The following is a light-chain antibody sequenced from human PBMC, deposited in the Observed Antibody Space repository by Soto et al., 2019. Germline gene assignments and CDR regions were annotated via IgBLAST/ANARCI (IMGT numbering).Light chain of an antibody. CDR2: AAS. V-gene: IGKV1-39*01. J-gene: IGKJ5*01. CDR1: QSISSY. CDR3: QQSYSTPT. Sequence: EIQMTQSPSSLSASVGDRVTITCRASQSISSYLNWYQQKPGKAPKLLIYAASSLQSGVPSRFSGIGSGTDFTLTISSMKPEDFATYYCQQSYSTPTFGQGTRLEIK.